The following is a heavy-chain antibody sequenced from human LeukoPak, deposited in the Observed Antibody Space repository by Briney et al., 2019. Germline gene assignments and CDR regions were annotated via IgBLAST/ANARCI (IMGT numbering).Heavy chain of an antibody. CDR1: GFTFSSYA. V-gene: IGHV3-23*01. Sequence: QSGGSLRLSCAASGFTFSSYAMSWVRQAPGKGLEWVSAISGSGGSTYYADSVKGRFTISRDNSKNTLYLQMNSLRAEDTAVYYCARGSGSYYYYYYMDVWGKGTTVTVSS. CDR3: ARGSGSYYYYYYMDV. CDR2: ISGSGGST. J-gene: IGHJ6*03. D-gene: IGHD1-26*01.